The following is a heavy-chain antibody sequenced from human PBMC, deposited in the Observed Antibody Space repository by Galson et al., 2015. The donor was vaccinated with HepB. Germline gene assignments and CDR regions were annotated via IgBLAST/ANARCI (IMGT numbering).Heavy chain of an antibody. V-gene: IGHV3-7*01. J-gene: IGHJ3*02. CDR1: GFTFSTYW. CDR2: INRDGSHK. D-gene: IGHD2-2*01. CDR3: SRHILVSPSRALDI. Sequence: PLRLSCAASGFTFSTYWMTWVRQAPGKGLEWVANINRDGSHKGYVDSMKGRFTVSRDNAKNSLFLQMNSLRAEDTAVYYCSRHILVSPSRALDIWGQGTIVTASS.